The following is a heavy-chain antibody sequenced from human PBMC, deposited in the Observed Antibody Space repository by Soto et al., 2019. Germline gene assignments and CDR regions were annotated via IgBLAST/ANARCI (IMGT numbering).Heavy chain of an antibody. Sequence: QVQLQESGPGLVKPSETLSLTCTVSGGSISSYYWSWIRQPPGKGLEWIGYIYYSGSTNYNPSLTSRVTISVDTSKNQFSLKLSSVTAADTAVYYWARAYGYYFDYWGQGTLVTVSS. J-gene: IGHJ4*02. CDR1: GGSISSYY. V-gene: IGHV4-59*01. D-gene: IGHD4-17*01. CDR2: IYYSGST. CDR3: ARAYGYYFDY.